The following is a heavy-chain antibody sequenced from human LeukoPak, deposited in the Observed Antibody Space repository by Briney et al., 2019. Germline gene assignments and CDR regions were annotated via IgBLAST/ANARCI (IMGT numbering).Heavy chain of an antibody. J-gene: IGHJ4*02. D-gene: IGHD3-10*01. V-gene: IGHV5-10-1*01. Sequence: GESLKISCKGSGYSFTTYWISWVRQMPGKGLEWMGRIDPSDSYTNYSPSFQGHVTISTDKSINTGYLQWSSLKASDNAMYYCARHKGENLYFDYWGQGTLVTVSA. CDR3: ARHKGENLYFDY. CDR1: GYSFTTYW. CDR2: IDPSDSYT.